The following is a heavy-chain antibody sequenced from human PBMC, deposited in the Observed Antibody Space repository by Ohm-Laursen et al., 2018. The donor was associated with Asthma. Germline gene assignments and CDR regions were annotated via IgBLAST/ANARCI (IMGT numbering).Heavy chain of an antibody. V-gene: IGHV4-30-2*01. CDR2: THHSGST. Sequence: TLSLTCAVSRGSITSGGFSWGRDRQPPGEGPEWGGHTHHSGSTYYNPSLKSRVAISVDRSKNQFSLTLSSVTASDTAIYYCARVSSSWFDFWGQGTLVTVSS. CDR3: ARVSSSWFDF. D-gene: IGHD6-13*01. CDR1: RGSITSGGFS. J-gene: IGHJ4*02.